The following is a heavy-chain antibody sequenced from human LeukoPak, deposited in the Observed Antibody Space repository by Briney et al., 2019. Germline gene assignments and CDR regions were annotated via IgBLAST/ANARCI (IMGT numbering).Heavy chain of an antibody. CDR1: GFTFSSYS. Sequence: GGSLRLSCAASGFTFSSYSMNWVRQAPGKGLEWVSSISSSSSYIYYADSVKGRLTISRDNAKNSLYLRMNSLRAEDTAVFYCAKFDGDAFDIWGQGTMVTVSS. CDR2: ISSSSSYI. D-gene: IGHD3-9*01. CDR3: AKFDGDAFDI. J-gene: IGHJ3*02. V-gene: IGHV3-21*01.